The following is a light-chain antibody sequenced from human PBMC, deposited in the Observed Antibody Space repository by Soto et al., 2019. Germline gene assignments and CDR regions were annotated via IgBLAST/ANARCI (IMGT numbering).Light chain of an antibody. CDR3: SSYTSSSTYVV. CDR1: SSDVGGYNY. CDR2: DVS. J-gene: IGLJ2*01. V-gene: IGLV2-14*01. Sequence: QSALTQPASVSGSPGQSITISCTGTSSDVGGYNYVSWYQQHPGKAPKLMIYDVSNRPSGVSNRFSGSKSGNTASLPISGLQSEDEADYDCSSYTSSSTYVVFGGGTKLTVL.